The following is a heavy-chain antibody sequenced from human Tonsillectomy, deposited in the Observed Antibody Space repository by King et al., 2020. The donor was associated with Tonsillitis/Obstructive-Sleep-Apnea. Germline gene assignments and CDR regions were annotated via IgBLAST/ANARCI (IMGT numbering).Heavy chain of an antibody. Sequence: QLVQSGAEVKKPGASVKVSCKASGYTFTSYYMHWVRQAPGQGLEWMGIINPSGGSTSYAQKFQGRVTMTRATSTSTVYMELSSLRSEDTAVYYCARAQTTWVWFDPWGQGTLVTVSS. J-gene: IGHJ5*02. D-gene: IGHD1/OR15-1a*01. CDR2: INPSGGST. CDR3: ARAQTTWVWFDP. CDR1: GYTFTSYY. V-gene: IGHV1-46*01.